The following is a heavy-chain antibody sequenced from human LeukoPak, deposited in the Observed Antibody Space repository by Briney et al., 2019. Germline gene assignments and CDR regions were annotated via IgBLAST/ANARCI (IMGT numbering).Heavy chain of an antibody. CDR3: ASTNRLDY. J-gene: IGHJ4*02. V-gene: IGHV3-74*01. D-gene: IGHD2/OR15-2a*01. CDR2: INSDGSST. CDR1: GFTFGSYW. Sequence: GGSLRLSCAASGFTFGSYWMRWVRQAPGKGPVWVSRINSDGSSTSYADSVKGRFSISRDNAKNTLYLQMNSLRDEDTAVYYCASTNRLDYWGQGTLVTVSS.